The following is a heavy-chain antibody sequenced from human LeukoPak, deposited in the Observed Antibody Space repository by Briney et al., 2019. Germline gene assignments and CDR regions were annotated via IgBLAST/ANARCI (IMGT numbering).Heavy chain of an antibody. CDR2: IIPIFGTA. Sequence: ASVKVSCKASGGTFSSYAISWVRQAPGQGLEWMGGIIPIFGTANYAQKFQGRVTITTDESTGTAYMELSSLRSEDTAVYYCARERCSSTSCYPYFDYWGQGTLVTVSS. CDR1: GGTFSSYA. D-gene: IGHD2-2*01. V-gene: IGHV1-69*05. CDR3: ARERCSSTSCYPYFDY. J-gene: IGHJ4*02.